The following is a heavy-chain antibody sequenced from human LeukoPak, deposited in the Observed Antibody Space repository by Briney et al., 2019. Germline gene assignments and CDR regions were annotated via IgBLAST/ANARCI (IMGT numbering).Heavy chain of an antibody. Sequence: ASVNVSCKVSGYTLTELSMHWVRQAPGEGFEWMGGFDPEDGETIYAQKFQGRVTMTEDTSTDTAYMELSSLRSEDTAVYYCATELRVPAWGAFDIWGQGTMVTVSS. CDR3: ATELRVPAWGAFDI. V-gene: IGHV1-24*01. J-gene: IGHJ3*02. CDR1: GYTLTELS. D-gene: IGHD2-2*01. CDR2: FDPEDGET.